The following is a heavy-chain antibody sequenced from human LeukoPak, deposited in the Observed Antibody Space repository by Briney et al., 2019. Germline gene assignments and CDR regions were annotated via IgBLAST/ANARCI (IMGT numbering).Heavy chain of an antibody. CDR3: ARDGGGSPDY. Sequence: GSLRLSCAASGFTFSNFAIHWVRQAPGKGLEYVSAISDNGGSTYYANSVKGRFTISRDNSKNTLYLQMGSLRPEDMAVYYCARDGGGSPDYWGQGTLVTVSS. CDR2: ISDNGGST. CDR1: GFTFSNFA. J-gene: IGHJ4*02. V-gene: IGHV3-64*01. D-gene: IGHD2-15*01.